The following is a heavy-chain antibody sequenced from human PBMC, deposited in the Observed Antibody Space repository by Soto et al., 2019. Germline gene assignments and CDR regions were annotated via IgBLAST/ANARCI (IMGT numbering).Heavy chain of an antibody. CDR3: ARPAIIAGCAGDHYYYHGMDV. Sequence: QVQLVQSGAEVKKPGSSVKVSCKTSEGSFSNYAISGVRQAPGQGLEWMGGIVPVFGSVKYAQNFHGRVTLLADTVTTTAYMGLSSLRSDHTAVYFCARPAIIAGCAGDHYYYHGMDVWGQGTTVTVAS. CDR2: IVPVFGSV. D-gene: IGHD3-16*02. CDR1: EGSFSNYA. J-gene: IGHJ6*02. V-gene: IGHV1-69*06.